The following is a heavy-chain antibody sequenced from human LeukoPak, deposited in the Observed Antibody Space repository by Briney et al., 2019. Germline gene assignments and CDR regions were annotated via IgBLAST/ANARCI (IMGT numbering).Heavy chain of an antibody. V-gene: IGHV4-59*08. CDR2: IYYSGST. CDR3: ASGGGDSSGYDY. Sequence: PSETLSLTCAVYGGSISSYYWSWLRQPPGKGLEWIGYIYYSGSTNYNPSLKSRVTISVDTSKNQFSLKLSSVTAADTAVYYCASGGGDSSGYDYWGQGTLVTVSS. CDR1: GGSISSYY. D-gene: IGHD3-22*01. J-gene: IGHJ4*02.